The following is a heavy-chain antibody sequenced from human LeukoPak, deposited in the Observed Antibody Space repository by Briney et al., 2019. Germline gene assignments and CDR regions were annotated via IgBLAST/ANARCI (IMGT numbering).Heavy chain of an antibody. Sequence: PGGSLRLSCAASGFTFSSYAMSWVRQAPGKGLEWVANIKQDGSEKYYVDSVKGRFTISRDNAKNSLYLQMNSLRAEDTAVYYCARVFARGWFGGAFDIWGQGTMVTVSS. CDR3: ARVFARGWFGGAFDI. J-gene: IGHJ3*02. V-gene: IGHV3-7*01. D-gene: IGHD3-10*01. CDR2: IKQDGSEK. CDR1: GFTFSSYA.